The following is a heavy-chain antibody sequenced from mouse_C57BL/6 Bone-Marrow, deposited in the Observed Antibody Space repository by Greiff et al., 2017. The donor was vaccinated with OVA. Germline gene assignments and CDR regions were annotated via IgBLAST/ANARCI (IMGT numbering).Heavy chain of an antibody. Sequence: EVNVVESGGGLVQSGRSLRLSCATSGFTFSDFYMEWVRQAPGKGLEWIAASRNKANDYTTEYSASVKGRFIVSRDTSQSILYLQMNALRAEDTAIYYCARDAVYSAWFAYWGQGTLVTVSA. CDR3: ARDAVYSAWFAY. CDR1: GFTFSDFY. D-gene: IGHD2-1*01. CDR2: SRNKANDYTT. V-gene: IGHV7-1*01. J-gene: IGHJ3*01.